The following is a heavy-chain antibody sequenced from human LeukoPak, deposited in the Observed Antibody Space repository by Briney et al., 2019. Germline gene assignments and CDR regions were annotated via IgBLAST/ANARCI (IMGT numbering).Heavy chain of an antibody. CDR1: VFTFSIYA. V-gene: IGHV3-23*01. J-gene: IGHJ4*02. Sequence: QPGGSLRLSCAASVFTFSIYAMNWVRQAPGRGLEWVSGISGRGRTYYADSKQGRFTISRDDSKNTLYLQMISLRTEDTAVYYCAIAWSLDQWRQGTLVSVFS. CDR3: AIAWSLDQ. CDR2: ISGRGRT. D-gene: IGHD2-15*01.